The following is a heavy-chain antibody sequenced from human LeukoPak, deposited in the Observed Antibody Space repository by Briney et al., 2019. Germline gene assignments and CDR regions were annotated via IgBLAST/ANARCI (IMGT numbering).Heavy chain of an antibody. V-gene: IGHV4-39*01. Sequence: NPSETLSLTCTVSGGSISSSSYYWGWIRQPPGKGLEWIGTIYYSGSTYYNPSLKSRVTISVDTSKNLFSLKLSSVTAADTAVYYCARHRIAAADDAFEIWGQGTMVSVPS. CDR3: ARHRIAAADDAFEI. D-gene: IGHD6-13*01. CDR1: GGSISSSSYY. CDR2: IYYSGST. J-gene: IGHJ3*02.